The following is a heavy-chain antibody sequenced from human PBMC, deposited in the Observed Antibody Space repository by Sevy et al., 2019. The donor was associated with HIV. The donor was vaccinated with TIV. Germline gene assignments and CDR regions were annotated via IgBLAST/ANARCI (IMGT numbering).Heavy chain of an antibody. D-gene: IGHD6-13*01. Sequence: GGSLRLSCAASGFTFSSYAMSWVRQAPGKGLEWVSAIIGSGGSTYYADSVKGRFTISRDNSKNTPYLQMNSLRAEDTAVYYCAKDEFKIAAAGTNFDYWGQGTLVTVSS. CDR3: AKDEFKIAAAGTNFDY. CDR1: GFTFSSYA. CDR2: IIGSGGST. V-gene: IGHV3-23*01. J-gene: IGHJ4*02.